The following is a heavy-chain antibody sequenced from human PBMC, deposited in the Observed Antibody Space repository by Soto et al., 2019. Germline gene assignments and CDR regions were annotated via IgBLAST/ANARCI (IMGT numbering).Heavy chain of an antibody. CDR2: IIPIFGTA. Sequence: GASVKVSCKASGGTFSSYAISWVRQAPGQGLEWMGGIIPIFGTANYAQKFQGRVTITADESTSTAYMELSSLRSEDTAVYYCARGAYYDFWSGYYPAERSDYYYGMDVWGQGTTVTVSS. J-gene: IGHJ6*02. V-gene: IGHV1-69*13. CDR3: ARGAYYDFWSGYYPAERSDYYYGMDV. CDR1: GGTFSSYA. D-gene: IGHD3-3*01.